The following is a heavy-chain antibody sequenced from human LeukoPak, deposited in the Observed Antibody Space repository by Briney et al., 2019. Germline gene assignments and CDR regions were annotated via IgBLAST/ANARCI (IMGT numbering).Heavy chain of an antibody. V-gene: IGHV3-64D*06. CDR3: VKDPAKNYYGSGSYYNGGVDY. Sequence: GGSLRLSCSASGFTFSTYTMHWVRQAPGNGLEYVSGISNNGGTTYYADSVKGRFTTSRDNSKDTLYLQMSSLRAEDTVVYYCVKDPAKNYYGSGSYYNGGVDYWGQGTLVTVSS. CDR2: ISNNGGTT. CDR1: GFTFSTYT. D-gene: IGHD3-10*01. J-gene: IGHJ4*02.